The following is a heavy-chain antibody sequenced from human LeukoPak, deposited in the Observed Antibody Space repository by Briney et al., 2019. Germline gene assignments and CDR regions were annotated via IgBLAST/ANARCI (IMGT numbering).Heavy chain of an antibody. CDR3: AKPSGTPL. CDR2: IISTGGST. Sequence: GGSLRLSCAASGFTFSSYDMSWVRQAPGKGLEWVSGIISTGGSTYYADSVKGRFTISRDNSKNTLYLQMNSLRAEDTAIYYCAKPSGTPLGGQGTLVTVSS. D-gene: IGHD1-26*01. CDR1: GFTFSSYD. V-gene: IGHV3-23*01. J-gene: IGHJ4*02.